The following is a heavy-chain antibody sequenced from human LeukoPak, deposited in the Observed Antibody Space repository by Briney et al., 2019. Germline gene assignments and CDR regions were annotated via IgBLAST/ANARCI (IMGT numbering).Heavy chain of an antibody. V-gene: IGHV4-59*01. D-gene: IGHD5-18*01. Sequence: SETLSLTCTVSGGSIISYYWSWIRQPPGKGLEWIGYIYYSGSTNYNPSLKSRVTISVDTSKNQFSLKLSSVTATDTAVYYCARLRGYSYGSFDYWGQGTLVTVSS. CDR3: ARLRGYSYGSFDY. CDR1: GGSIISYY. CDR2: IYYSGST. J-gene: IGHJ4*02.